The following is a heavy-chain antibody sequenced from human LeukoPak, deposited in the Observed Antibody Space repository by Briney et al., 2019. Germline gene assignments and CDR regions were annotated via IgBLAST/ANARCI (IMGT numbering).Heavy chain of an antibody. V-gene: IGHV4-34*01. CDR3: ARDYRLSYFDY. CDR2: INHSGST. J-gene: IGHJ4*02. CDR1: GGSFSGYY. D-gene: IGHD3-16*02. Sequence: SETLTLTCAVYGGSFSGYYWSWIRQPPGKGLEWIGEINHSGSTNYNPSLKSRVTISVDTSKNQFSLKLSSVTAADTAVYYCARDYRLSYFDYWGQGTLVTVSS.